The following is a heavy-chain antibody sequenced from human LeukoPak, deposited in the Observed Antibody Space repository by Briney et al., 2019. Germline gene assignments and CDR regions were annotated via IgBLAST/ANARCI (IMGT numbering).Heavy chain of an antibody. CDR1: GVSFSDHY. CDR2: INHSGST. CDR3: ANTPTALVRGGYYFDN. Sequence: PSETLSLTCAVYGVSFSDHYWSWIRQPPGKGLEWMGDINHSGSTDYNPSLKSRVTMSVDTSKTQFYLKLSSVTAADTAVYYCANTPTALVRGGYYFDNWGQGTLVTVSS. D-gene: IGHD6-6*01. V-gene: IGHV4-34*01. J-gene: IGHJ4*02.